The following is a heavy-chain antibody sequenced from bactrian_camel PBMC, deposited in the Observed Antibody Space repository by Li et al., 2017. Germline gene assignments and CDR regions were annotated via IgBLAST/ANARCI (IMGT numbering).Heavy chain of an antibody. CDR1: GFTFSAYC. J-gene: IGHJ4*01. CDR2: IGSGGGTT. D-gene: IGHD5*01. Sequence: QLVESGGGLVQPGGSLRLSCTTSGFTFSAYCMTWVRQAPGKELEWVSAIGSGGGTTYYADSVKGRFTISRDNAKNTVYLQMNSLKPEDTAVYYCVRDIADYGLGTVRNYWGQGTQVTVS. V-gene: IGHV3S25*01. CDR3: VRDIADYGLGTVRNY.